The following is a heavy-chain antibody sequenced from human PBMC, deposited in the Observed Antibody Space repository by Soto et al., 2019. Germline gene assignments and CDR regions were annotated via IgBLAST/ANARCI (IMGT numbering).Heavy chain of an antibody. CDR3: ARDVYCISTSCDHRPHYYYYYGMDV. V-gene: IGHV4-30-4*01. CDR2: IYYSGST. D-gene: IGHD2-2*01. J-gene: IGHJ6*02. Sequence: PSETLSLTCTVSGGSISSGDYYWSWIRQPPGKGLEWIGYIYYSGSTYYNPSLKSRVTISVDTSKNQFSLKLSSVTAADTAVYYCARDVYCISTSCDHRPHYYYYYGMDVWGQGTTVT. CDR1: GGSISSGDYY.